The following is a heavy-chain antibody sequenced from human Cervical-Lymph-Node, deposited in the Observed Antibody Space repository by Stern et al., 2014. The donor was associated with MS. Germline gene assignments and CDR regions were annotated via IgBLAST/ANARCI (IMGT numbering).Heavy chain of an antibody. CDR2: IIPIIGTA. CDR1: GGTFSSSD. D-gene: IGHD3-10*01. CDR3: ALGGFGHYFEY. J-gene: IGHJ4*02. Sequence: VQLVQSGAEVQKPGSSVKVSCRASGGTFSSSDISWVRQAPGQGLEWMGGIIPIIGTANYAQKYQVRVTITAYESTSTAYMELSSLRSEDTAIYYCALGGFGHYFEYWGQGTLVTVSS. V-gene: IGHV1-69*01.